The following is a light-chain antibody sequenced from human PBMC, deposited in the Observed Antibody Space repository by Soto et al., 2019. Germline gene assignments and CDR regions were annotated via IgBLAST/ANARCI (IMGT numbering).Light chain of an antibody. Sequence: QSALTQPASVSGSPGQSITISCTGTSSDVGGYDYVSWFQQHPGRAPKLLIYEVINRPSGVSSRFSGSKSGNTASLTISGLQAEDEADFYCSSFTSSSTWLFGGGTKLTVL. V-gene: IGLV2-14*01. CDR3: SSFTSSSTWL. J-gene: IGLJ3*02. CDR2: EVI. CDR1: SSDVGGYDY.